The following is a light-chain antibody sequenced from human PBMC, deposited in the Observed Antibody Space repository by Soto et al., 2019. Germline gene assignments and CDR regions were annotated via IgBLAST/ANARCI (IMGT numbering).Light chain of an antibody. CDR2: DAS. J-gene: IGKJ1*01. CDR1: QSVRSY. Sequence: EILLTQSPSTLSLSPGERATLSCRASQSVRSYLDWYQQKPGQAPRLLIYDASNRATGIPARFSGSGSGTDFTLTISSLEPEDFEVYYCQQRSNWPRTFGQGTKVDIK. CDR3: QQRSNWPRT. V-gene: IGKV3-11*01.